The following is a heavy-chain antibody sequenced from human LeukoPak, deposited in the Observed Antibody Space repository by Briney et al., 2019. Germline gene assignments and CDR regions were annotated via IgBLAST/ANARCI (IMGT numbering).Heavy chain of an antibody. V-gene: IGHV3-9*01. J-gene: IGHJ4*02. CDR2: ISWNSGSI. CDR3: AKDESAYYGSGSYVSY. Sequence: GGSLRLSCAASGFTFDDYAMHWVRQAPGKGLEWVSGISWNSGSIGYADSVKGRFTISRDNAKNSLYLQMNSLRAEDTALYYCAKDESAYYGSGSYVSYWGQGTLVTVSS. CDR1: GFTFDDYA. D-gene: IGHD3-10*01.